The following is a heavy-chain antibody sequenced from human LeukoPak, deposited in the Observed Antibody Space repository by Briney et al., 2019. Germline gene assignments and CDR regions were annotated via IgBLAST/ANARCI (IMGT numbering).Heavy chain of an antibody. Sequence: SETLSLTCTVSGCSISSHYWSWIRQPPGKGLEWIGYIYYSGSTNYNPSLKSRVTISVDTSKNQFSLKQSSVTAADTAVYYCARRDDAFDIWGQGTMVTVSS. CDR2: IYYSGST. J-gene: IGHJ3*02. CDR3: ARRDDAFDI. V-gene: IGHV4-59*11. CDR1: GCSISSHY.